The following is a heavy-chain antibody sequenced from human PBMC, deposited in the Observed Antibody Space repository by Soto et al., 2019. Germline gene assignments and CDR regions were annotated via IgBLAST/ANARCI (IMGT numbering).Heavy chain of an antibody. V-gene: IGHV4-34*01. J-gene: IGHJ6*02. CDR2: INHSGST. CDR3: ARGLGVMAARPRPTYYHGMDV. Sequence: SETLSLTCAVYGGSFSGYYWSWIRQPPGKGLEWIGEINHSGSTNYNPSRKSRVTISVDTSKNLFSLKLSSVTAADTAVYYCARGLGVMAARPRPTYYHGMDVWGQGTTVTVSS. CDR1: GGSFSGYY. D-gene: IGHD6-6*01.